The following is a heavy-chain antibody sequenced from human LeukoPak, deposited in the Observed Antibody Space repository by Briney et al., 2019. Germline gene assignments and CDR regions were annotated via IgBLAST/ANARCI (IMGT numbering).Heavy chain of an antibody. J-gene: IGHJ4*02. CDR1: GFTFSSYA. Sequence: PGRSLRLSCAASGFTFSSYAMHWVRQAPGKGLEWVAVISYDGSNKYYADSVKGRFTISRDNSKNTLYLQMNSLRAEDTAVYYCARDTAPRRITMIVVVTGIDYWGQGTLVTVSS. D-gene: IGHD3-22*01. CDR3: ARDTAPRRITMIVVVTGIDY. CDR2: ISYDGSNK. V-gene: IGHV3-30*04.